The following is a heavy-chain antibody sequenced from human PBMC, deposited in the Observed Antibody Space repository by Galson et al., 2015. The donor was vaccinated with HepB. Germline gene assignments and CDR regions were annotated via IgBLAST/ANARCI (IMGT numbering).Heavy chain of an antibody. J-gene: IGHJ3*02. D-gene: IGHD2-15*01. CDR3: GREDLGYCTGGSCHHNAIDI. Sequence: CAISGASVSSDSAAWNWIRQSPSRGLEWLGRTYYRSRWYNDYAVSVKGRITINPDTSKNHISLHLNSVTPEDTAVYYCGREDLGYCTGGSCHHNAIDIWGQGTMVTVSS. CDR2: TYYRSRWYN. V-gene: IGHV6-1*01. CDR1: GASVSSDSAA.